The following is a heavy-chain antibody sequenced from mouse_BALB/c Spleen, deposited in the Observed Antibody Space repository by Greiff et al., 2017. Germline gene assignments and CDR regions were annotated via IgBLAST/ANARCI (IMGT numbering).Heavy chain of an antibody. CDR1: GFTFSSYG. CDR3: ARVTTVVATGAMDY. J-gene: IGHJ4*01. D-gene: IGHD1-1*01. V-gene: IGHV5-6-3*01. Sequence: EVKLVESGGGLVQPGGSLKLSCAASGFTFSSYGMSWVRQTPDKRLELVATINSNGGSTYYPDSVKGRFTISRDNAKNTLYLQMSSLKSEVTAMYYCARVTTVVATGAMDYWGQGTSVTVSS. CDR2: INSNGGST.